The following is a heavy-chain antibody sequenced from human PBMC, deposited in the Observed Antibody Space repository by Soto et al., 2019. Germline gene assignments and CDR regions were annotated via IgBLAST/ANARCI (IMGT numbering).Heavy chain of an antibody. CDR3: ARDDRSYGDFDY. Sequence: SETLSLTCTVSGGSISSGGYYWSWIRQHPGKGLEWIGYIYYSGSTYCNPSLKSRVTISVDTSKNQFSLKLSSVTAADTAVYYCARDDRSYGDFDYWGQGTLVTVSS. J-gene: IGHJ4*02. V-gene: IGHV4-31*03. CDR1: GGSISSGGYY. CDR2: IYYSGST. D-gene: IGHD4-17*01.